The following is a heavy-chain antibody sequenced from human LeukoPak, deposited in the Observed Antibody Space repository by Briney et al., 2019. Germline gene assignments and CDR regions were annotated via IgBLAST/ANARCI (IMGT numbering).Heavy chain of an antibody. J-gene: IGHJ5*02. CDR2: ISYDGSNK. V-gene: IGHV3-30-3*01. CDR3: ALLWFGDRYNWFDP. Sequence: GGSLRLSCAASGFTFSSYAMHWVRQAPGKGLEWVAVISYDGSNKYYADSVKGRFTISRDNSKNTLYLQMNSLRAEDTAVYYCALLWFGDRYNWFDPWGQGTLVTVSS. CDR1: GFTFSSYA. D-gene: IGHD3-10*01.